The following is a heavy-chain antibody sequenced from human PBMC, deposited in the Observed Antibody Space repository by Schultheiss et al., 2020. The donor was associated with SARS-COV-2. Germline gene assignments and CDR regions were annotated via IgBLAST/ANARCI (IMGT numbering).Heavy chain of an antibody. CDR2: ISGSGGST. Sequence: GGSLRLSCAASGFTFSSYAMSWVRQAPGKGLEWVSAISGSGGSTYYAYSVKGRFTISRDNSKNTLYLEMNSLRAEDTAVYYCARDLGYYFDYWGQGTLVTVSS. V-gene: IGHV3-23*01. CDR1: GFTFSSYA. J-gene: IGHJ4*02. CDR3: ARDLGYYFDY.